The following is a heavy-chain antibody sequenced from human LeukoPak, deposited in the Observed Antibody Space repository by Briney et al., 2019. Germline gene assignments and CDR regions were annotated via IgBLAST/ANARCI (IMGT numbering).Heavy chain of an antibody. J-gene: IGHJ3*02. CDR1: GFTFSSYD. V-gene: IGHV3-13*01. Sequence: GGSLRLSCAASGFTFSSYDMHWVRQARGKGQEWVSPIGTAGDTYYPGSVKGRFTISRENAKNSLYLQMNSLRAGDTAVYYCARDQGQGAFDIWGQGTMVTVSS. CDR3: ARDQGQGAFDI. CDR2: IGTAGDT.